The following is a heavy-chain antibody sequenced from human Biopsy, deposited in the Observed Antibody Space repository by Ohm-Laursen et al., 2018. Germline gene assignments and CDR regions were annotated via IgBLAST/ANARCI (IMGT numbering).Heavy chain of an antibody. CDR1: GASISSAAYH. V-gene: IGHV4-31*01. CDR2: ISHSGST. Sequence: TLSLTCTVSGASISSAAYHWSWIRQLPGKGLEWIGYISHSGSTSYNPSLRSLVTISTDTSTNQFSLEVRSVTAADTAMYYCAGATSGTSLYDPWGQGILVTVSS. CDR3: AGATSGTSLYDP. D-gene: IGHD6-13*01. J-gene: IGHJ5*02.